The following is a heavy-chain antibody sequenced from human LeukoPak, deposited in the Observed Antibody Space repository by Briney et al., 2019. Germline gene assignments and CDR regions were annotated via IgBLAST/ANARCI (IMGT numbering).Heavy chain of an antibody. V-gene: IGHV4-30-4*01. D-gene: IGHD3-10*01. Sequence: SQTLSLTCTVSGVSLSTGDYSWSWIRQPPGKGLEWVVDIPLSGSTYSNTSLTTRVTISLDTSKNQRSRKRTSGTAADTAVYYCARALTMVRGSIRSPPCDYWGQGTLVTVSS. CDR3: ARALTMVRGSIRSPPCDY. CDR1: GVSLSTGDYS. CDR2: IPLSGST. J-gene: IGHJ4*02.